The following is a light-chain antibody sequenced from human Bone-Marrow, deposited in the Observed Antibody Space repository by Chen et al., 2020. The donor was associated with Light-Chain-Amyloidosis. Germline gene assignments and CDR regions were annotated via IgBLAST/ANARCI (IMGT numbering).Light chain of an antibody. CDR1: NIGSTS. CDR2: DDS. J-gene: IGLJ3*02. Sequence: SYVLTQPSSVSVAPGQTATIACGGNNIGSTSVHWYQPTPGQAPLLVVYDDSDRPSGIPERLSGYNSGNTATLTISRVEAGDEADYYWQVWDRSSDRPVFGGGTKLTVL. CDR3: QVWDRSSDRPV. V-gene: IGLV3-21*02.